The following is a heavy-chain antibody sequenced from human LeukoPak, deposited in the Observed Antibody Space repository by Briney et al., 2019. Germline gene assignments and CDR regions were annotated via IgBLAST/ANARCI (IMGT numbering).Heavy chain of an antibody. CDR2: ISGSGSST. D-gene: IGHD2-8*02. Sequence: GGSLRLSCAASGFTFTSYAMNWVRQAPGKGLEWVSTISGSGSSTYYVDSVKGRFTISRDNSKNTLYLQMNSLRAEDTAEYYCAKPRTTGLGWAQFDYWGQGSLVTVSS. CDR1: GFTFTSYA. J-gene: IGHJ4*02. CDR3: AKPRTTGLGWAQFDY. V-gene: IGHV3-23*01.